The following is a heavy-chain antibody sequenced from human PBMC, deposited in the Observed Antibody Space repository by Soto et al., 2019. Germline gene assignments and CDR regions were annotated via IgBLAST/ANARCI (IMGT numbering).Heavy chain of an antibody. CDR1: GGSISSGGYS. J-gene: IGHJ4*02. V-gene: IGHV4-30-2*01. CDR3: AAGGGLPRYY. D-gene: IGHD5-12*01. Sequence: QLQLQESGSGLVKPSQTLSLTCAVSGGSISSGGYSWSWIRQPPGKGLEWLGYIYHSGSTYYNPSVQGRVTRSLARATTHFSLQLGSVTAADTAVYSCAAGGGLPRYYWGQGTLVTVSS. CDR2: IYHSGST.